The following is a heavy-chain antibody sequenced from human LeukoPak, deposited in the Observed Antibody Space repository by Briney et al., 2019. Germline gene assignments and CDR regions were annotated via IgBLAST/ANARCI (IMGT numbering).Heavy chain of an antibody. J-gene: IGHJ4*02. CDR1: GYTFTGYY. CDR2: INPNSGGT. Sequence: ASVKVSCKASGYTFTGYYMHWVRQAPGQGLEWMGLINPNSGGTNYAQRCQGRVTMTRDTSISTAYMELSRLRSDDPAVYYGARDGDVGFDYWGQGTLVTVSS. V-gene: IGHV1-2*02. CDR3: ARDGDVGFDY.